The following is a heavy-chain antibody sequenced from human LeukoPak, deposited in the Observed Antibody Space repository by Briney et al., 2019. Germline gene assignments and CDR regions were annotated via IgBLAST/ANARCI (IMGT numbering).Heavy chain of an antibody. V-gene: IGHV3-23*01. J-gene: IGHJ4*02. Sequence: GGSLRLSCAGSGFTFNNYAMSWVRQAPGKGLEWVSGISGSDTDTEYADSVKGRFTISRDNSKNTLYLQMNSLRAEDTAVYYCAIRANSYSDTWYYFDYWGQGTLVTVSS. CDR1: GFTFNNYA. D-gene: IGHD6-13*01. CDR2: ISGSDTDT. CDR3: AIRANSYSDTWYYFDY.